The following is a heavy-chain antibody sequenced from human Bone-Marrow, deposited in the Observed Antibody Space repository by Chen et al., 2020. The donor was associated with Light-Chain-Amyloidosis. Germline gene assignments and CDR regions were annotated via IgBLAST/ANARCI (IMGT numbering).Heavy chain of an antibody. CDR3: ARTTLRYLDY. V-gene: IGHV3-74*01. D-gene: IGHD3-9*01. CDR1: GFSFSTYW. CDR2: TNSAGTST. Sequence: EVLLVESGGEVVQPGGSLRLSCTASGFSFSTYWMHWVRQSPGKGLESVSRTNSAGTSTTYADSVKGRFTVSRDNTKNTMYLEMNSLRVEDTAVYYCARTTLRYLDYWGQGTLVTVSS. J-gene: IGHJ4*02.